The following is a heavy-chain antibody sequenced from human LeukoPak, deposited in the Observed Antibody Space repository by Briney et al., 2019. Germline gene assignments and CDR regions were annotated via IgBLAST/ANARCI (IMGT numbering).Heavy chain of an antibody. D-gene: IGHD1-26*01. V-gene: IGHV3-30*18. Sequence: TGGSLRLSCAASGFTFSSYSMMWVRQAPGKGLEWVAVISYDGSNKYYADSVKGRFTISRDNSKNTLYLQMNSLRAEDTAVYYCAKDEGPAIVGARGATTLFYWGQGTLVTVSS. CDR2: ISYDGSNK. J-gene: IGHJ4*02. CDR3: AKDEGPAIVGARGATTLFY. CDR1: GFTFSSYS.